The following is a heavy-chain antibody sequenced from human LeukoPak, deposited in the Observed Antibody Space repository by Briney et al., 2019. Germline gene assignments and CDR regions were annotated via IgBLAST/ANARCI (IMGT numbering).Heavy chain of an antibody. CDR2: ISYDGSNK. V-gene: IGHV3-30*04. D-gene: IGHD1-26*01. CDR1: GFTFSSYA. CDR3: ARVVGATTLPYYYGMDV. J-gene: IGHJ6*02. Sequence: GGSLRLSCAASGFTFSSYAMSWVRQAPGKGLEWVAVISYDGSNKYYADSVKGRFTISRDNSKNTLYLQMNSLRAEDTAVYYCARVVGATTLPYYYGMDVWGQGTTVTVSS.